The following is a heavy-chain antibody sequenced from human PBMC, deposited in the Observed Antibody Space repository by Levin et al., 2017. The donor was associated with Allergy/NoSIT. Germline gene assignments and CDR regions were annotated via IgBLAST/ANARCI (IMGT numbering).Heavy chain of an antibody. J-gene: IGHJ3*02. Sequence: GGSLRLSCAASGFTFSSYSMNWVRQAPGKGLEWVSSISSSSSYIYYADSVKGRFTISRDNAKNSLYLQMNSLRAEDTAVYYCARDYYDSSGYYETNDAFDIWGQGTMVTVSS. CDR1: GFTFSSYS. V-gene: IGHV3-21*01. CDR3: ARDYYDSSGYYETNDAFDI. CDR2: ISSSSSYI. D-gene: IGHD3-22*01.